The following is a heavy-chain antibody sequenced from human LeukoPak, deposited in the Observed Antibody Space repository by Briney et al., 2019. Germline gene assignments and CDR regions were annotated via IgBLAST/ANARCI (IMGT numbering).Heavy chain of an antibody. D-gene: IGHD6-13*01. CDR3: ARDRPRRGSSWYDP. Sequence: GSLRLSCAASGFTFSSYSMNWVRQAPGKGLEWVSPISSSISYIYYADSVKGRFTISRDNAKNSMYLQMNSLRAGDTAVYYCARDRPRRGSSWYDPWGQGTLVTVSS. J-gene: IGHJ5*02. CDR2: ISSSISYI. V-gene: IGHV3-21*01. CDR1: GFTFSSYS.